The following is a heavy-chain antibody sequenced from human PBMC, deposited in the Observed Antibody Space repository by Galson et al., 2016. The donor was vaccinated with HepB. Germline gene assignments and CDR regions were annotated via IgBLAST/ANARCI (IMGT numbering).Heavy chain of an antibody. Sequence: SETLSLTCSVSGFSISSGYYWTWIRQFPGKGLEWIGEINHSGSTNYNPSLKSRVTMSVDTSKNQFSLKLSSVTAADTAVYYCASLYGDYVDYWGQGTLVTVSS. CDR3: ASLYGDYVDY. D-gene: IGHD4-17*01. CDR2: INHSGST. J-gene: IGHJ4*02. CDR1: GFSISSGYY. V-gene: IGHV4-38-2*02.